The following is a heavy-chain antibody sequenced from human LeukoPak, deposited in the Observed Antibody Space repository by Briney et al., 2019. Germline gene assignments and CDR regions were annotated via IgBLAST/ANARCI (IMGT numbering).Heavy chain of an antibody. V-gene: IGHV1-2*06. D-gene: IGHD3-10*01. J-gene: IGHJ4*02. CDR3: TRDLRSGRVTYGQDS. CDR1: GFDFSDYF. CDR2: IILKSGAT. Sequence: ASVKVSCKTSGFDFSDYFIHWVRQAPGQGLEWMGRIILKSGATNYAQKFRDRVTVSRDTSTVYLDLSSLTSDDTAVYYCTRDLRSGRVTYGQDSWGQGTLVTVSS.